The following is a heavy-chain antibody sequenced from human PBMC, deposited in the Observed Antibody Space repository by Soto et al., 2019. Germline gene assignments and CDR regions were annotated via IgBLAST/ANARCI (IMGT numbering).Heavy chain of an antibody. J-gene: IGHJ4*02. CDR2: ISYDGSNT. CDR3: AKDRLTSLPYYGIDY. CDR1: GFTFSIYG. V-gene: IGHV3-30*18. D-gene: IGHD4-17*01. Sequence: QVQLVESGGGVVQPGRSLRLSCAASGFTFSIYGLHWVRQAPGKGLEWVAVISYDGSNTYYADSVKGRFTISRDNSKNTLYLQMNSLRAEDTAVYYCAKDRLTSLPYYGIDYWGQGTLVTVSS.